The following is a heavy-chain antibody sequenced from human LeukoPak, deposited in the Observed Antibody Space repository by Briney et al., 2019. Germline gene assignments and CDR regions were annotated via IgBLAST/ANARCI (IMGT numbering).Heavy chain of an antibody. CDR2: INSDGSST. CDR3: ARGYSGSYQYFDY. V-gene: IGHV3-74*01. CDR1: GFTFSSYW. D-gene: IGHD1-26*01. Sequence: GGSLRLSCAASGFTFSSYWMHWVRQAPGQGLVWVSRINSDGSSTSYADSVKGRFTTSRDNAKNTVYLQMNSLRAEDTAVYYCARGYSGSYQYFDYWGQGTLVTVSS. J-gene: IGHJ4*02.